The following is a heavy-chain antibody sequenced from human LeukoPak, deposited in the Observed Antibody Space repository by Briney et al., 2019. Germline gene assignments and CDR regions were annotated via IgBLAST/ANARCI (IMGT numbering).Heavy chain of an antibody. Sequence: GGSLRLSCTGSGFSFSTYWMIWVRQAPGKGLEWVASIKQDGSEKYYVDSVKGRFTISRDNAKNSLYLQMNSLRAEDTAVYYCAREVLWFGELLAPFGYWGQGTLVTVSS. J-gene: IGHJ4*02. V-gene: IGHV3-7*03. D-gene: IGHD3-10*01. CDR2: IKQDGSEK. CDR1: GFSFSTYW. CDR3: AREVLWFGELLAPFGY.